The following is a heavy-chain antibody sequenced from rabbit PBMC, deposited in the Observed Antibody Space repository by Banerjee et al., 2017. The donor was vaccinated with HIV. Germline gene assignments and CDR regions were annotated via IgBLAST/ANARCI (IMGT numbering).Heavy chain of an antibody. V-gene: IGHV1S7*01. CDR1: GFTLSSYY. Sequence: QLVESRGGLVQPGGSLKLSCKASGFTLSSYYMNWVRQAPGKGLEWIGYIDPVFGSTHYATWVNGRFTISSHNGQNTLYLQLNSLTAADTATYFCVRDTWYFKLRGPGTLVTVS. CDR2: IDPVFGST. D-gene: IGHD3-1*01. J-gene: IGHJ4*01. CDR3: VRDTWYFKL.